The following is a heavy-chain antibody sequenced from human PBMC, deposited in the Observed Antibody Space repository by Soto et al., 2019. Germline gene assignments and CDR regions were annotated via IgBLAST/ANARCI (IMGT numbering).Heavy chain of an antibody. J-gene: IGHJ4*02. CDR2: MSGTAGNT. D-gene: IGHD3-10*01. CDR1: GFTFSNYA. Sequence: EVQLLESGGGSVQPGGSLRLSCAASGFTFSNYAMTLVRQAPGQGLEWVSTMSGTAGNTYYADSVKGRFTISRDNSKHTLYLQMNSLRAEDTAVYYCAKKYYFGSGSYVFYFDYWGQGPLVTVSS. CDR3: AKKYYFGSGSYVFYFDY. V-gene: IGHV3-23*01.